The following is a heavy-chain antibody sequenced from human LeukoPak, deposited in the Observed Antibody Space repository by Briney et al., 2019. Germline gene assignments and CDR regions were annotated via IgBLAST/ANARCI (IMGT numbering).Heavy chain of an antibody. CDR1: GYSISTGYC. V-gene: IGHV4-38-2*01. CDR2: TYHSGNT. CDR3: ARQEVSRGFDY. J-gene: IGHJ4*02. Sequence: PSETLSLTCAVSGYSISTGYCWGWIRQPPGKGLEWIGITYHSGNTYYNPSLKSRVTISVDTSKNQFSLKLSSVTAADTAVYYCARQEVSRGFDYWGQGTLVTVSS.